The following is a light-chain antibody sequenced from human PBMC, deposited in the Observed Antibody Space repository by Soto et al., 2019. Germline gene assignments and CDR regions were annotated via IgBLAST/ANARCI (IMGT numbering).Light chain of an antibody. CDR2: SAS. J-gene: IGKJ1*01. CDR3: QQSYSFPPT. Sequence: DIQMTQSPSSLSASVGDRVNITCRASPSISNYLSWLQQKPGKAPKLLLYSASSLQTGVPSRFRGSGSGTEFTLTISSLQPEDFAAYYCQQSYSFPPTFGQGTKVDIK. V-gene: IGKV1-39*01. CDR1: PSISNY.